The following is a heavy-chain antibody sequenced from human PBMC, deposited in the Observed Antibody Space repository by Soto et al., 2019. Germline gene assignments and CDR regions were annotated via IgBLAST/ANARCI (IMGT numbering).Heavy chain of an antibody. J-gene: IGHJ4*02. V-gene: IGHV4-59*08. CDR2: IYYSGST. CDR3: ARVAGVATILDY. D-gene: IGHD5-12*01. CDR1: GGSISSYY. Sequence: SETLSLTCTVSGGSISSYYWSWIRQPPGKGLEWIGYIYYSGSTNYNPSLKSRVTISVDTSKNQFSLKLSSVTAADTAVYYCARVAGVATILDYWGQGTLVTVSS.